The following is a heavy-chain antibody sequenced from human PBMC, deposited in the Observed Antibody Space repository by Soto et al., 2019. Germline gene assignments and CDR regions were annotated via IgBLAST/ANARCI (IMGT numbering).Heavy chain of an antibody. J-gene: IGHJ6*02. CDR1: GFTFSSYG. Sequence: QVQLVESGGGVVQPGRSLRLSCAASGFTFSSYGMHWVRQAPGKGLEWVAVIWYDGSNKYYADSVKGRFTISRDNSKNTLYLQMNSLRAEETAVYYCASRVHYYGMDVWGQGTTVTVSS. D-gene: IGHD3-10*01. V-gene: IGHV3-33*01. CDR2: IWYDGSNK. CDR3: ASRVHYYGMDV.